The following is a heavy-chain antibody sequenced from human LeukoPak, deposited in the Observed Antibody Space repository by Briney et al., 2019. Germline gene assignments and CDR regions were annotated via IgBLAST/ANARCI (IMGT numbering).Heavy chain of an antibody. J-gene: IGHJ4*02. D-gene: IGHD4-4*01. V-gene: IGHV3-23*01. CDR2: ISGSGLQT. CDR3: AKDRAPSAVTAFDY. CDR1: GLTFSSSA. Sequence: GGSLRLSCAASGLTFSSSALSWVRQAPGKGLQWVSSISGSGLQTRYADSVKGRFTVSRDNSKNTLYLQMNSLRAEDTAVYYCAKDRAPSAVTAFDYWGQGTLVTVSS.